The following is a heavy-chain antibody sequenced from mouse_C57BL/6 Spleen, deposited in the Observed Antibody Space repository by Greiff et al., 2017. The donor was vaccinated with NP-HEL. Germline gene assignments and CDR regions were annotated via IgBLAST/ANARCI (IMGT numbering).Heavy chain of an antibody. V-gene: IGHV5-17*01. D-gene: IGHD3-3*01. CDR3: ARPGTGGLYY. CDR1: GFTFSDYG. Sequence: EVQVVESGGGLVKPGGSLKLSCAASGFTFSDYGMHWVRQAPEKGLEWVAYISSGSSTIYYADTVKGRFTISRDNAKNTLFLQMTSLRSEDTAMYYCARPGTGGLYYWGQGTTLTVSS. CDR2: ISSGSSTI. J-gene: IGHJ2*01.